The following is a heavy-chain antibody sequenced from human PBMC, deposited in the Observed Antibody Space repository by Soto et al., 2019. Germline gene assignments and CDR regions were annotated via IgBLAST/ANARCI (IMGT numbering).Heavy chain of an antibody. CDR3: ARLIAARPREPYYYYSGMDV. V-gene: IGHV1-69*12. CDR2: IIPIFGTA. D-gene: IGHD6-6*01. Sequence: QVQLVQSGAEVMKPGSSVKVSCKASGGTFSSYAISWVRQAPGQGLEWMGGIIPIFGTAHYAQKFQGRVTITADESTSTVYMKLSSLRSEDTAVYYCARLIAARPREPYYYYSGMDVWGQGTMITVSS. CDR1: GGTFSSYA. J-gene: IGHJ6*02.